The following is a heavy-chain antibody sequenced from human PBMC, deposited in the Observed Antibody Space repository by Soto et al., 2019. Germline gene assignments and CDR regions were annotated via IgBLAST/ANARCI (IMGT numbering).Heavy chain of an antibody. Sequence: EVQLLESGGGFVQPGGSLRLSCVASGFTFSNYGMTWVRQAPGKGLEWVSGIAGSGGATRYADSLKGRFTISRDNSKNTVYLQLNSLRAEDTAVYHCPKKLWQGGCQHVEWGQGTLVTVAS. J-gene: IGHJ4*02. V-gene: IGHV3-23*01. D-gene: IGHD6-13*01. CDR1: GFTFSNYG. CDR2: IAGSGGAT. CDR3: PKKLWQGGCQHVE.